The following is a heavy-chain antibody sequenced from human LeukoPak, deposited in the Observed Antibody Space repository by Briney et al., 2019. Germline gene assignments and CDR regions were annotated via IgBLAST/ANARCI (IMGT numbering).Heavy chain of an antibody. D-gene: IGHD4-17*01. CDR1: GFTFSSYA. CDR2: ISYDGSNK. V-gene: IGHV3-30*04. Sequence: GRSLRLSCAASGFTFSSYAMHWVRQAPGKGLEWVAVISYDGSNKYYADSVKGRFTISRDNSKNTLYLQMNSLRAEDTAVYYCAREGKDYGDYGRGFDYWGQGTLVTVSS. CDR3: AREGKDYGDYGRGFDY. J-gene: IGHJ4*02.